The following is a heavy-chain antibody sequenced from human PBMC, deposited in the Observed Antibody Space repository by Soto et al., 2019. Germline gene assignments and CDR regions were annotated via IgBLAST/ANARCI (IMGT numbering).Heavy chain of an antibody. Sequence: QVQLVQSGAEVKKPGSSVKVSCKASGGTFSSYTISWVRQAPGQGLEWMGRIIPILGIANYAQKFQGRVTITADKSTSTATVELSSLRSEYTAVYYCARDNESILTGYYHLDYGGQGTLVTVSS. CDR2: IIPILGIA. V-gene: IGHV1-69*08. CDR3: ARDNESILTGYYHLDY. J-gene: IGHJ4*02. CDR1: GGTFSSYT. D-gene: IGHD3-9*01.